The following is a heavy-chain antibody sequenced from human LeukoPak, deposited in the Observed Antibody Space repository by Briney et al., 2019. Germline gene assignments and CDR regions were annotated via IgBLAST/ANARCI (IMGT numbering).Heavy chain of an antibody. CDR3: ATLKPYDYVWGSYLFDY. Sequence: PGGSLRLSCAASGFTFSSYSMNWVRQAPGKGLEWVLYISSSSSTIYYADSVKGRFTISRDNAKNSLYPQMNSLRAEDTAVYYCATLKPYDYVWGSYLFDYWGQGTLVTVSS. J-gene: IGHJ4*02. V-gene: IGHV3-48*04. CDR1: GFTFSSYS. CDR2: ISSSSSTI. D-gene: IGHD3-16*01.